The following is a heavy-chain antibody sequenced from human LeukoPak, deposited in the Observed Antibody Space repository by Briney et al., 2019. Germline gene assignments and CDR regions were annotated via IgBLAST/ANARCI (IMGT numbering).Heavy chain of an antibody. J-gene: IGHJ3*02. CDR2: IGTDGDT. Sequence: PGGSLRLSCAAAGFTFSSHDIHWVRQGTGKGLEWVSVIGTDGDTYYPGFVKGRFTISRENAKSSLYLQMNSLRAGDTAVYYCARVLPYYYDSSGYYHAFDIWGQGTMVTVSS. D-gene: IGHD3-22*01. CDR1: GFTFSSHD. V-gene: IGHV3-13*01. CDR3: ARVLPYYYDSSGYYHAFDI.